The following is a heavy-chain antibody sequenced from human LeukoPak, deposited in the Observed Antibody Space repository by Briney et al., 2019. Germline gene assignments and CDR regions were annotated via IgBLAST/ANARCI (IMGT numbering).Heavy chain of an antibody. J-gene: IGHJ6*02. V-gene: IGHV3-23*01. CDR2: ISGSGGST. Sequence: GGSLRLSCAASGFTFSSYAMSWVRQAPGKGLEWVSAISGSGGSTYYADSVKGRFTISRDNSKNTLYLQVNSLRAEDTAVYYCAKDEYSYGTYYYYGMDVWGQGTTVTVSS. CDR3: AKDEYSYGTYYYYGMDV. CDR1: GFTFSSYA. D-gene: IGHD5-18*01.